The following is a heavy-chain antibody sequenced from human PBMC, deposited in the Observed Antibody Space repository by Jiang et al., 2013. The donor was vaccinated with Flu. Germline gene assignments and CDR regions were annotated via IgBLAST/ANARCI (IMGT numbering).Heavy chain of an antibody. CDR1: GGSISSYY. V-gene: IGHV4-59*01. Sequence: VSGGSISSYYWSWIRQPPGKGLEWIGYIYYSGSTNYNPSLKSRVTISVDTSKNQFSLKLSSVTAADTAVYYCAREIGSAYDPWGQGTLVTVSS. D-gene: IGHD3-10*01. CDR3: AREIGSAYDP. CDR2: IYYSGST. J-gene: IGHJ5*02.